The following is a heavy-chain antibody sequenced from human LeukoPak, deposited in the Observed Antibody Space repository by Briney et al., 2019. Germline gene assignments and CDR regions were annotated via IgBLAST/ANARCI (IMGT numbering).Heavy chain of an antibody. CDR3: ASFLWFGGLPGY. CDR1: AFTFSNYG. Sequence: GGSLRLSCAASAFTFSNYGMHWVRQAPGKGLEWVSVIYSGGSTYYADSVKGRFTISRDNSKNTLYLQMNSLRAEDTAVYYCASFLWFGGLPGYWGQGTLVTVSS. D-gene: IGHD3-10*01. CDR2: IYSGGST. V-gene: IGHV3-NL1*01. J-gene: IGHJ4*02.